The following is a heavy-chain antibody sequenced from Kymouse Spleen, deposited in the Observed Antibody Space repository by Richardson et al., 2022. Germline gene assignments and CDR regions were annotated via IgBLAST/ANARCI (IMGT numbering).Heavy chain of an antibody. CDR1: GGSISSSSYY. D-gene: IGHD3-10*01. CDR2: IYYSGST. V-gene: IGHV4-39*01. J-gene: IGHJ4*02. Sequence: QLQLQESGPGLVKPSETLSLTCTVSGGSISSSSYYWGWIRQPPGKGLEWIGSIYYSGSTYYNPSLKSRVTISVDTSKNQFSLKLSSVTAADTAVYYCARESITMVRGVIPSDYWGQGTLVTVSS. CDR3: ARESITMVRGVIPSDY.